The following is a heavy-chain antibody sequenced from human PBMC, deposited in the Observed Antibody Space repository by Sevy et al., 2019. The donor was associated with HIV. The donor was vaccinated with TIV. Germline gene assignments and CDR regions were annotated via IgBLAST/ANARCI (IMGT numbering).Heavy chain of an antibody. CDR2: IKQDGSGK. CDR1: GFTFSSYW. CDR3: ARSKSITIFGVVSHYFDY. J-gene: IGHJ4*02. V-gene: IGHV3-7*01. Sequence: GGSLRLSCAASGFTFSSYWMSWVRQAPGKGLEWVANIKQDGSGKYYVDSVKGRFTISRDNAKNSLYLQMNSLRAEDTAVYYCARSKSITIFGVVSHYFDYWGQGTLVTVSS. D-gene: IGHD3-3*01.